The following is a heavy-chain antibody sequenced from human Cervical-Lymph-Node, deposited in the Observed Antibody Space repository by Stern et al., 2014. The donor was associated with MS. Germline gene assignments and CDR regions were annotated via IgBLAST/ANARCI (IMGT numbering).Heavy chain of an antibody. J-gene: IGHJ3*02. CDR2: IYHSGST. CDR3: ARSSTVTPNAFDI. V-gene: IGHV4-30-2*01. D-gene: IGHD4-17*01. Sequence: QLQLQESGSGLVKPSQTLSLTCAVSGCSISSGGYSWSWIRQPPGKGLEWIGYIYHSGSTYYNPSLKSRVTISVDRSKNQFSLKLSSVTAADTAVYYCARSSTVTPNAFDIWGQGTMVTVSS. CDR1: GCSISSGGYS.